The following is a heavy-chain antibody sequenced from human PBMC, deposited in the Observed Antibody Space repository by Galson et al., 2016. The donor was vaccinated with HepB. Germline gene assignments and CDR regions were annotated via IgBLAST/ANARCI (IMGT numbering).Heavy chain of an antibody. CDR1: GGTFSTYS. D-gene: IGHD3-22*01. CDR3: ARREGDGSGYYYEAFDI. CDR2: IIPVFETP. J-gene: IGHJ3*02. Sequence: SVKVSCKASGGTFSTYSINWVRQAPGQGLEWMGGIIPVFETPLYAQKFQGRVTIAADESTSTVYMELRSLTSDDTASYYCARREGDGSGYYYEAFDIWGQGTVLIVSP. V-gene: IGHV1-69*13.